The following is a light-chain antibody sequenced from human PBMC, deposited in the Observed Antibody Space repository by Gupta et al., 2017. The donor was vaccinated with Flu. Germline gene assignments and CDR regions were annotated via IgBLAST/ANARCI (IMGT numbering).Light chain of an antibody. V-gene: IGLV8-61*01. CDR1: SRSVSTSSN. J-gene: IGLJ3*02. CDR2: STN. Sequence: QTVVTQEPSFSVSPGGTVTLTCGLSSRSVSTSSNPSWYQQNPGQAPRTLIYSTNTRSSGVPDRFSGSILGNKAALTITGAQADDESDYYCAVYMGSGSWVFGGGTKLTVL. CDR3: AVYMGSGSWV.